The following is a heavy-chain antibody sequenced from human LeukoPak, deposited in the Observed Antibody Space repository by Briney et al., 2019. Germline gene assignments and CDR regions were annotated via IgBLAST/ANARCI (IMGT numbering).Heavy chain of an antibody. CDR1: GFTFSSYT. Sequence: GGSLRLSCAASGFTFSSYTMNWVRQAPGKGLEWVSSITSTGSDIYHADSVKGRFTISRDNAKNSLYLQVNSLRAEDTAVYYCARGIDSSGWLSWFDPWGQGTLVTVSS. J-gene: IGHJ5*02. CDR2: ITSTGSDI. V-gene: IGHV3-21*01. D-gene: IGHD6-19*01. CDR3: ARGIDSSGWLSWFDP.